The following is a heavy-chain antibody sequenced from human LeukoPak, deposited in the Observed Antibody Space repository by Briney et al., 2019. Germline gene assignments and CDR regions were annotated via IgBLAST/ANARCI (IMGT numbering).Heavy chain of an antibody. D-gene: IGHD3-22*01. CDR2: ISGSGGSS. V-gene: IGHV3-23*01. CDR1: GFTFSSYA. J-gene: IGHJ4*02. CDR3: AKVDSSGYYNFDY. Sequence: GGSLRLSCAASGFTFSSYAMSWVRQAPGKGLEWVSAISGSGGSSYYADSVKGRFTISRDNSKNTLYLQMNSLRAEDTAVYYCAKVDSSGYYNFDYWGQGTLVTVSS.